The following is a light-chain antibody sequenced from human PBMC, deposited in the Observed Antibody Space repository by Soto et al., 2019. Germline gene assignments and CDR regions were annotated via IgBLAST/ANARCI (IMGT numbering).Light chain of an antibody. Sequence: QSALTQPPSASGSPGQSVNISCTGTSSDVGGYNYVSWYQQHPGKAPKLMIYEVSKRPSGVPDRFSGSKSGNTASLTVSGLHAEDEAEYYCSSYAGSNNLVFGGRTTLTVL. CDR1: SSDVGGYNY. CDR2: EVS. V-gene: IGLV2-8*01. CDR3: SSYAGSNNLV. J-gene: IGLJ3*02.